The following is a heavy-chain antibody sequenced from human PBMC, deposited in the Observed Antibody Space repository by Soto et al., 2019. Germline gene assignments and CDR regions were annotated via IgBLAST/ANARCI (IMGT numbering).Heavy chain of an antibody. D-gene: IGHD3-9*01. J-gene: IGHJ6*02. CDR1: GPSISSHY. Sequence: PDTLALTFTISGPSISSHYWTCIREPSGKGLEWIGHIYYSGSTSYNHSLKSRVSISVNTSKKEFSLKLNSVTAADTAVYYCARVDILTVYGCMDVWGQGTTVT. CDR2: IYYSGST. V-gene: IGHV4-59*08. CDR3: ARVDILTVYGCMDV.